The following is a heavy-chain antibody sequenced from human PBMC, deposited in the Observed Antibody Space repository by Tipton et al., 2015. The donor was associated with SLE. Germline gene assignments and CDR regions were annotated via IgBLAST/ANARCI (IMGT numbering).Heavy chain of an antibody. V-gene: IGHV3-30-3*01. CDR2: ISYDGSNK. CDR3: ARDRGGYSYGHDY. Sequence: SLRLSCAASGFTFSSYAMHWARQAPGKGLEWVAVISYDGSNKYYADSVKGRFTISRDNSKNTLYLQMNSLRAEDTAVYYCARDRGGYSYGHDYWGQGTLVTVSS. J-gene: IGHJ4*02. D-gene: IGHD5-18*01. CDR1: GFTFSSYA.